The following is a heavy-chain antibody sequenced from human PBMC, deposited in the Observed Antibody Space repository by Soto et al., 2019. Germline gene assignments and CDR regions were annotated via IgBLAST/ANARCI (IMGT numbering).Heavy chain of an antibody. J-gene: IGHJ6*02. D-gene: IGHD3-22*01. CDR1: GGTPSNSA. CDR2: IIPVFGLV. V-gene: IGHV1-69*01. Sequence: QVHLLLQSGAEVKKPGSSVKVSCKASGGTPSNSAISWVRQAPGQGIEWMGGIIPVFGLVKYAQNFQGRVTITADESTNTAYMELSSMRPEDTDVYYCAGGRIVVVGSRAYYGMDVWGQGTTVTVSS. CDR3: AGGRIVVVGSRAYYGMDV.